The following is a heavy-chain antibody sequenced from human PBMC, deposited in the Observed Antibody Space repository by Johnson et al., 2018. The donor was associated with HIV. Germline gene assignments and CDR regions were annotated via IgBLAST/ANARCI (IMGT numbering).Heavy chain of an antibody. J-gene: IGHJ3*02. CDR1: GFTFSSNY. D-gene: IGHD3-10*01. CDR2: ISSSGSTI. CDR3: ARVMVQGDAFDI. Sequence: QEQLVVSGGGVVQPGGSLRLSCAASGFTFSSNYMSWIRQAPGKGLEWVSYISSSGSTIYYADSVKGRFTISRDNAKKSLYLQINSLRAEDTAVYYCARVMVQGDAFDIWGRGTMVTVSS. V-gene: IGHV3-11*04.